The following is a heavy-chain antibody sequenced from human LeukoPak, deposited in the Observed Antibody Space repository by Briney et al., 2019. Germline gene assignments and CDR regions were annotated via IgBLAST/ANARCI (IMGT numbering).Heavy chain of an antibody. J-gene: IGHJ4*02. CDR3: AKFYDILTGYFDH. V-gene: IGHV3-23*01. D-gene: IGHD3-9*01. CDR1: GFXFTTYA. CDR2: MSGGGGGT. Sequence: PGGSLRLSCAAPGFXFTTYAMGWVRQSPGKGLEWVSRMSGGGGGTYYAEFVKGRFTIYRDNSKNHLYLQMNSLRAEDTAVYYCAKFYDILTGYFDHWGQGTLVTVSS.